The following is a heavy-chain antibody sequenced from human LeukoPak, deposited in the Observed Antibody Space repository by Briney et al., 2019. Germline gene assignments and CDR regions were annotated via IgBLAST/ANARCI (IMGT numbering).Heavy chain of an antibody. V-gene: IGHV3-21*01. CDR3: ARGVRTVVVVAANNWFDP. D-gene: IGHD2-15*01. CDR1: GFTFSSYS. J-gene: IGHJ5*02. Sequence: PGGSLRLSCAASGFTFSSYSMNWVRLAPGKGLEWVSSISSSSSYIYYADSVKGRFTISRDNAKNSLYLQMNSLRAEDTAVYYCARGVRTVVVVAANNWFDPWGQGTLVTVSS. CDR2: ISSSSSYI.